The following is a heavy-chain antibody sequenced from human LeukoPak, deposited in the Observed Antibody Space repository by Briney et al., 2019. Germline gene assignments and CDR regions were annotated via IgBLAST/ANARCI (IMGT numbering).Heavy chain of an antibody. CDR2: IYSAGNT. J-gene: IGHJ6*02. D-gene: IGHD4-17*01. CDR3: ARAYGDSNYHYYGMDV. Sequence: PGGSLRLSCAASGFTVSSIYMTWVRQAAGKGLEWVSLIYSAGNTYHADSVKGRFTISRDNSQNTLYLQLNSLRGEDTAVYYCARAYGDSNYHYYGMDVWGQGTTVTVSS. V-gene: IGHV3-53*01. CDR1: GFTVSSIY.